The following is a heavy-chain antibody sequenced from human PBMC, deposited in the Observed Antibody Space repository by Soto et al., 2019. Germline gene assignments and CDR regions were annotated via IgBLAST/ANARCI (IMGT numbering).Heavy chain of an antibody. J-gene: IGHJ4*02. V-gene: IGHV3-11*01. Sequence: PGGSLRLSCAASGFTFSDYYMSWIRQAPGKGLEWVSYISSGGSTIYYADSVKGRFAISRDNAKNSLYLQMNSLRAEDTAVYYCRSGSYYNTPGGSWSHDDYWGQGTLVTVSS. CDR2: ISSGGSTI. D-gene: IGHD3-10*01. CDR1: GFTFSDYY. CDR3: RSGSYYNTPGGSWSHDDY.